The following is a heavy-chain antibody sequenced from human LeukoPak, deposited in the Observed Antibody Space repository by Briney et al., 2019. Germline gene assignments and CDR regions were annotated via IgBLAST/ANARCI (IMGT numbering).Heavy chain of an antibody. CDR1: GFTFSSYS. Sequence: GGSLRLSCAASGFTFSSYSMNWVRQAPGKGLEWVSSISSSSSYIYYADSVKGRFTISRDNAKNSLYLQMNSLRAEDTAVYYRARDKLGSGWLNWFDPWGQGTLVTVSS. CDR3: ARDKLGSGWLNWFDP. CDR2: ISSSSSYI. D-gene: IGHD6-19*01. J-gene: IGHJ5*02. V-gene: IGHV3-21*01.